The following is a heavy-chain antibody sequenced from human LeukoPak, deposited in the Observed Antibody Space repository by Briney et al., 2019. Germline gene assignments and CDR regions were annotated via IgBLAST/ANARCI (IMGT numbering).Heavy chain of an antibody. CDR2: IYYSGST. CDR3: AGGYSYGYDY. CDR1: DDSISSGSYY. J-gene: IGHJ4*02. D-gene: IGHD5-18*01. Sequence: SETLSLTCTVSDDSISSGSYYWSWIRQPAGKGLEWIGSIYYSGSTYYNPSLKSRVTISVDTSKNRFSLKLSSVTAADTAVYYCAGGYSYGYDYWGQGTLVTVSS. V-gene: IGHV4-39*07.